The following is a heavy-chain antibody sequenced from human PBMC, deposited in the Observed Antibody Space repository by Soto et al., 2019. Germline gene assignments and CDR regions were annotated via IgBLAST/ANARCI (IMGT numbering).Heavy chain of an antibody. CDR3: ARAFGRYCSSTSCAPDTRMDV. Sequence: GASVKVSCKASGYTFTGYYMHWVRQAPGQGLEWMGWINPNSGGTNYAQKFQGWVTMTRDTSISTAYMELSRLRSDDTAVYYCARAFGRYCSSTSCAPDTRMDVWGQGTTVTVSS. CDR2: INPNSGGT. J-gene: IGHJ6*02. D-gene: IGHD2-2*01. CDR1: GYTFTGYY. V-gene: IGHV1-2*04.